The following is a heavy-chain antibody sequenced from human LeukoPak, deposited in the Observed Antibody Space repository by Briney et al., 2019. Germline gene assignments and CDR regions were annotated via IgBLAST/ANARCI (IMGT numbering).Heavy chain of an antibody. V-gene: IGHV3-48*02. J-gene: IGHJ3*02. CDR3: AREGGVGGVTDACDI. D-gene: IGHD3-16*01. CDR1: GFTFSSYS. Sequence: GGSLRLSCAASGFTFSSYSMNWVRQAPGKGLEWISFITSSSTTIYYADSVKGRFTISKDNAKNSLYLQMNSLRDEDTAVYYCAREGGVGGVTDACDIWGQGTMVTVSS. CDR2: ITSSSTTI.